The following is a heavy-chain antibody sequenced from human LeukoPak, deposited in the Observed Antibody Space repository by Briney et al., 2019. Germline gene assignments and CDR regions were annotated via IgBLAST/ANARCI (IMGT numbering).Heavy chain of an antibody. CDR1: GFTFSSYS. D-gene: IGHD3-3*01. J-gene: IGHJ4*02. V-gene: IGHV3-21*01. Sequence: GGSLRLSCAASGFTFSSYSMNWVRQAPGKGLEWVSSISSSSSYIYYADSVKGRFTISRDNAQNSLYLQMNSLRAEDTAVYYCAAYYDFWSCYNYPLDYWGQGTLVTVSS. CDR2: ISSSSSYI. CDR3: AAYYDFWSCYNYPLDY.